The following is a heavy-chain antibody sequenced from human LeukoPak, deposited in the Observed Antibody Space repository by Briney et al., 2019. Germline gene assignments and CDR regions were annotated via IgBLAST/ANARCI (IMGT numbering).Heavy chain of an antibody. Sequence: GGSLRLSCAASGFTFSSYGMHWVRQAPGKGLEWVAVISYDGSNKYYADSVKGRFTISRDNSKNTLYLQMNSLRAEDTAVYYCARDALGTTSWYYYYYYYMDVWGKGTTVTVSS. V-gene: IGHV3-30*03. CDR1: GFTFSSYG. CDR3: ARDALGTTSWYYYYYYYMDV. CDR2: ISYDGSNK. D-gene: IGHD4-11*01. J-gene: IGHJ6*03.